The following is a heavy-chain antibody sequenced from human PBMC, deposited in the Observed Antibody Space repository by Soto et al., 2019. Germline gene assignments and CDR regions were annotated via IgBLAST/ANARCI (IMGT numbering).Heavy chain of an antibody. D-gene: IGHD1-26*01. Sequence: GGSLRLSCAASGFTLSSYAMSWVRQAPGKGLEWVSAISGSGNRTFHADSVKGRFTISRDNAKNALYLQMNSLRVEDTAVYYCARRVPSASYSHYYSGWDVWGQRTMVTVSS. CDR2: ISGSGNRT. CDR1: GFTLSSYA. CDR3: ARRVPSASYSHYYSGWDV. V-gene: IGHV3-23*01. J-gene: IGHJ6*02.